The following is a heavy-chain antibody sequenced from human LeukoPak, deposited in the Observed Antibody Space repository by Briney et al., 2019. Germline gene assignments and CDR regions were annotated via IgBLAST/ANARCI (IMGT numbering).Heavy chain of an antibody. Sequence: PSETLSLTCTVSGGSISSGSYYWSWIRQPAGKGLEWIGRIYTSGSTNYNPSLKSRVTISEDTSKNQFFLKLTPVTAADTAVYYCARGLRDTDGDHYFDFWGQGTLVTVSS. J-gene: IGHJ4*02. V-gene: IGHV4-61*02. CDR3: ARGLRDTDGDHYFDF. CDR2: IYTSGST. D-gene: IGHD4-17*01. CDR1: GGSISSGSYY.